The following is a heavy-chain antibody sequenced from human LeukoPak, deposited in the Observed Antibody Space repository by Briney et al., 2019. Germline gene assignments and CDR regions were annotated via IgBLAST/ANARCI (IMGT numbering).Heavy chain of an antibody. Sequence: SVKVSCKASGGTFSSYAISWVRQAPEQGLEWMGRIIPILGIANYAQKFQGRVTITADKSTSTAYMELSSLRSEDTAVYYCARDWSGIAAAGTGDYWGQGTLVTVSS. CDR1: GGTFSSYA. J-gene: IGHJ4*02. CDR3: ARDWSGIAAAGTGDY. D-gene: IGHD6-13*01. CDR2: IIPILGIA. V-gene: IGHV1-69*04.